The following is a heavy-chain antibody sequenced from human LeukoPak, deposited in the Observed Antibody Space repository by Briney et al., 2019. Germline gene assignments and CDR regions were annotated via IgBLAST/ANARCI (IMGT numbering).Heavy chain of an antibody. D-gene: IGHD6-19*01. CDR1: GYSFTSYW. CDR3: ARPTSSGWSY. J-gene: IGHJ4*02. V-gene: IGHV5-51*01. Sequence: NTGESLKISWKGSGYSFTSYWIGWVRQMPGKGLEGMGIIYPGDSDTRYSPSFQGQVTMSVDKSISTAYLQWSSLKASDTAMYYCARPTSSGWSYWGQGTLVTVSS. CDR2: IYPGDSDT.